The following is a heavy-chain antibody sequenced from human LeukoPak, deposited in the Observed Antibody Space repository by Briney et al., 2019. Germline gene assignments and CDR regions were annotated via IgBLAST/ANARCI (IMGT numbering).Heavy chain of an antibody. CDR1: GGSISSSNW. Sequence: SETLSHTCAVSGGSISSSNWWGWVRQPPGKGLEWIGEIYHSGSTNHNPSLKSRVTISVDKSKNQLSLKLSAVTAADTAVYYCARAGAAAGPFDYWGQGTLVTVSS. CDR2: IYHSGST. V-gene: IGHV4-4*02. CDR3: ARAGAAAGPFDY. D-gene: IGHD6-13*01. J-gene: IGHJ4*02.